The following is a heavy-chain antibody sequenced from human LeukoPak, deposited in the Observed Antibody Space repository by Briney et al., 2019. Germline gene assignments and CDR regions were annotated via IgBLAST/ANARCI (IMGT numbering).Heavy chain of an antibody. J-gene: IGHJ4*02. V-gene: IGHV3-23*01. D-gene: IGHD3-3*01. Sequence: PGGSLRLSCAASGFTFSSYAMSWVRQAPGKGLEWVSAISGSGGSTYYADSVKGRFTISRDNFKKTLCLQMNRLRAEDTAVYYCAKGRTYYDFWSGSVWGQGTLVTVSS. CDR1: GFTFSSYA. CDR3: AKGRTYYDFWSGSV. CDR2: ISGSGGST.